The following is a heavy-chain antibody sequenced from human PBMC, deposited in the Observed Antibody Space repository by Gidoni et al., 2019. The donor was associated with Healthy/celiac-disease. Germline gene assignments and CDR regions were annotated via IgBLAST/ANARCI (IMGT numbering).Heavy chain of an antibody. Sequence: EVQLLESGGGLVQPGGSLRLSCAASGFTFSSYAMSWVRQAPGKGLEWVSAISSSGGSTYYADSVKGRFTISRDNSKNTLYLQMNSLRAEDTAVYYCAKGEYSYGSKLYYFDYWGQGTLVTVSS. CDR3: AKGEYSYGSKLYYFDY. CDR2: ISSSGGST. J-gene: IGHJ4*02. D-gene: IGHD5-18*01. CDR1: GFTFSSYA. V-gene: IGHV3-23*01.